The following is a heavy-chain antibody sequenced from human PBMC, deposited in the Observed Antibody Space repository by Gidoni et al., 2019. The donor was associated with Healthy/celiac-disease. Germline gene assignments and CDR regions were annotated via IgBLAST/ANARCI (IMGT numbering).Heavy chain of an antibody. J-gene: IGHJ4*02. D-gene: IGHD3-10*01. CDR1: GFTFSGSA. CDR2: IRSKANSYAT. Sequence: EVQLVASGGGLVQPGGSLKLSCAASGFTFSGSAMHWVRQASGKGLEWVGRIRSKANSYATAYAASVKGRFTISRDDSKNTAYLQMNSLKTEDTAVYYCTRSEGRYYWGQGTLVTVSS. CDR3: TRSEGRYY. V-gene: IGHV3-73*02.